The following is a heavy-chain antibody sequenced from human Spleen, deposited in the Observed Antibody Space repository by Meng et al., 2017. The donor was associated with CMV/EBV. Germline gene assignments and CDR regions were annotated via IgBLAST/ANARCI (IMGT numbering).Heavy chain of an antibody. CDR2: IYYNGIT. CDR1: NSGDYY. CDR3: ARLYCSSTSCYRDAFDI. J-gene: IGHJ3*02. V-gene: IGHV4-30-4*08. D-gene: IGHD2-2*01. Sequence: NSGDYYWTWIRQSPGKGLEWIGYIYYNGITYYNGSLKSRVTISVDTAKNHFSLKMSSVTAADTAVYYCARLYCSSTSCYRDAFDIWGQGTVVTVSS.